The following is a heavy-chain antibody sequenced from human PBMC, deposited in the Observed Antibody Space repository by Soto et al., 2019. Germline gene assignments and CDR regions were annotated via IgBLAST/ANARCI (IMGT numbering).Heavy chain of an antibody. CDR3: ARXGGYCSGGSCYSGRFDY. V-gene: IGHV3-7*03. D-gene: IGHD2-15*01. J-gene: IGHJ4*02. CDR1: GFTFSSYW. CDR2: IKQDGSEK. Sequence: GGSLRLSCAASGFTFSSYWMSWVRQAPGKGLEWVANIKQDGSEKYYVDSVKGRFTISRDNAKNSLYLQMNSLRAEDTAVYYCARXGGYCSGGSCYSGRFDYWGPGTLVTVSS.